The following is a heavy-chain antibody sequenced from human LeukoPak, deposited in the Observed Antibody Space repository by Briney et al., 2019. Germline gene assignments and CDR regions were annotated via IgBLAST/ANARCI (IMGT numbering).Heavy chain of an antibody. V-gene: IGHV4-39*01. J-gene: IGHJ5*02. CDR1: GGSISSSSYY. CDR2: IYYSGST. Sequence: PSETLSLTCTVSGGSISSSSYYWGWIRQPPGKGLEWIGSIYYSGSTYYNPSLKSRVTISVDTSKNQFSLKLSSVTAADTAVYYCASFERGPYWFDPWGQGTLVTVSS. D-gene: IGHD1-1*01. CDR3: ASFERGPYWFDP.